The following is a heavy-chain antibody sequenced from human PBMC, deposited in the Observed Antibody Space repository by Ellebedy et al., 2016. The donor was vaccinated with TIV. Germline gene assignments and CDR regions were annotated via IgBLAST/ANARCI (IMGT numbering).Heavy chain of an antibody. CDR3: AREYSSSWYVSWFDP. CDR2: ISYDGSNK. J-gene: IGHJ5*02. D-gene: IGHD6-13*01. Sequence: GESLKISXAASGFTFSSYAMHWVRQAPGKGLEWVAVISYDGSNKYYADSVKGRFTISRDNSKNTLYLQMNSLRAEDTAVYYCAREYSSSWYVSWFDPWGQGTLVTVSS. CDR1: GFTFSSYA. V-gene: IGHV3-30-3*01.